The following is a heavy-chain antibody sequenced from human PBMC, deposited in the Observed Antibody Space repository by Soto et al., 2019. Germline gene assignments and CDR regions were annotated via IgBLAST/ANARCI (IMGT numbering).Heavy chain of an antibody. Sequence: SVKVSCRASGGTFGSYAISWVRQAPVQGLEWMGGIIPIFGTANYAQKFQGRVTITADESTSTAYMELSSLRSEDTAVYYCARDIAVPAAIDWFDPWGQGTLVTVSS. CDR3: ARDIAVPAAIDWFDP. CDR2: IIPIFGTA. D-gene: IGHD2-2*01. V-gene: IGHV1-69*01. CDR1: GGTFGSYA. J-gene: IGHJ5*02.